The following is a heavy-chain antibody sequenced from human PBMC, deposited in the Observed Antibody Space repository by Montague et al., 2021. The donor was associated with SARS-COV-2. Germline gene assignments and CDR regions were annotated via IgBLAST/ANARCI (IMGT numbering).Heavy chain of an antibody. CDR3: ARLGDGVVPSPILGVGPYYSYYYMDV. J-gene: IGHJ6*03. D-gene: IGHD3-10*01. CDR1: GGSFSTYS. CDR2: IHHGGST. V-gene: IGHV4-34*01. Sequence: SXTLSLTCAVHGGSFSTYSWNWIRQPPGKGLEWIGEIHHGGSTNYNPSLKSRATISADTSKNQFSLKLTSVAAAGTAVYYCARLGDGVVPSPILGVGPYYSYYYMDVWGKGTTVTVSS.